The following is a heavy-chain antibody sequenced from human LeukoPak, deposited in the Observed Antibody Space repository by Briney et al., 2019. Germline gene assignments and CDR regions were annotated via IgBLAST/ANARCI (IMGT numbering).Heavy chain of an antibody. CDR2: INHSGST. V-gene: IGHV4-34*01. J-gene: IGHJ4*02. CDR3: ARGASGSSSWYYFDY. D-gene: IGHD6-13*01. Sequence: SETLSLTCAVYGGSFSGYYWSWIRQPPGKGLEWIGEINHSGSTNYNPSLKSRVTISVDTSKNQFSLKLSSVTAADTAVYYCARGASGSSSWYYFDYWGQGTLVTVSS. CDR1: GGSFSGYY.